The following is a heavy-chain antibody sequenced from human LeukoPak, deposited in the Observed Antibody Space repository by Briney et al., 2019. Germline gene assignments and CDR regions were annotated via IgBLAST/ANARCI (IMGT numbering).Heavy chain of an antibody. Sequence: ASVKVSCKASGYTFTGYYMHWVRQAAGQGLEWMGWINPNSCGKNYAQKFQGWVTMTRDKSISTAYMELSRLRSDDTAVYYCARGYSSSWVSGFEYWGQGTLVTVSS. V-gene: IGHV1-2*04. CDR1: GYTFTGYY. J-gene: IGHJ4*02. CDR2: INPNSCGK. CDR3: ARGYSSSWVSGFEY. D-gene: IGHD6-13*01.